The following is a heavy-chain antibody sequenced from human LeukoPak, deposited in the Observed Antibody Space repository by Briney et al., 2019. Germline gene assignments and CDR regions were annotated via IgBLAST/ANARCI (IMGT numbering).Heavy chain of an antibody. V-gene: IGHV4-61*02. Sequence: SETLSLTCTVSGASISSGSYYWSWIRQPAGKGLEWIGRIYTTGNTYYNPSLKSRVSISVDTSKNQFSLKLSSVTAADTAVYYCARDYYDSGTDIWGQGTMVTVSS. J-gene: IGHJ3*02. CDR2: IYTTGNT. CDR3: ARDYYDSGTDI. D-gene: IGHD3-22*01. CDR1: GASISSGSYY.